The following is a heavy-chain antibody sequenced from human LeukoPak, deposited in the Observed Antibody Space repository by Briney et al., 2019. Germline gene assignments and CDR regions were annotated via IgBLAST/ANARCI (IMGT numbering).Heavy chain of an antibody. J-gene: IGHJ4*02. V-gene: IGHV4-59*11. CDR3: ARHRTVAKIDN. CDR1: GVSISSHY. Sequence: SETLSLTCTVSGVSISSHYWSWIRQPPGKGPEWIGYIHYSGSTDYSPSLQSRVSMSIDTSKSHFSLKLTSVTAADTAVYYCARHRTVAKIDNWGQGSLVTVSS. D-gene: IGHD1-1*01. CDR2: IHYSGST.